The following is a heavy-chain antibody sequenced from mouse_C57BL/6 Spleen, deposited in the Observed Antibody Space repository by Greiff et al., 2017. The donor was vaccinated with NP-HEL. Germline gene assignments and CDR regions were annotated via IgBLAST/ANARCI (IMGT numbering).Heavy chain of an antibody. CDR3: ARSDPFDY. CDR2: INPNNGGT. J-gene: IGHJ2*01. CDR1: GYTFTDYY. Sequence: EVQLQQSGPELVKPGASVKISCKASGYTFTDYYLNWVKQSPGKSLEWIGDINPNNGGTSYNQKFKGKATLTVDKSSSTAYMELRSLTSEDSAVYYCARSDPFDYWGQGTTLTVSS. V-gene: IGHV1-26*01.